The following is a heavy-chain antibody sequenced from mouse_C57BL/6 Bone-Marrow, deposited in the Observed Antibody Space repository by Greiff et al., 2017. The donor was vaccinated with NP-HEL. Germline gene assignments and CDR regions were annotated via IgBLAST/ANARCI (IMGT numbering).Heavy chain of an antibody. CDR1: GYTFTTYP. CDR3: ARRSNFDYAMDY. V-gene: IGHV1-47*01. D-gene: IGHD1-1*01. CDR2: FHPYNDDH. Sequence: QVQLQQSGAELVKPGASVKMSCKASGYTFTTYPIEWMKQSHGKCLAWIGNFHPYNDDHTYNEKFKGKATLTVEKSSSTVYLDLSRLTSDDSAVYYCARRSNFDYAMDYWGQGTSVTVSS. J-gene: IGHJ4*01.